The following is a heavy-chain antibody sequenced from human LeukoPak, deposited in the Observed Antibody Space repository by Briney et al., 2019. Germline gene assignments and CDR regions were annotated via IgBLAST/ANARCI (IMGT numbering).Heavy chain of an antibody. CDR2: IYYSGST. CDR3: ASSELWLHNVFTY. J-gene: IGHJ4*02. Sequence: SETLSLTCTVSGGSISSSSYYWGWIRQPPGKGLEWIGSIYYSGSTYYNPSLKSRVTISVDTSKNQFSLKLSSVTAADTAVYYCASSELWLHNVFTYWGQGTLVTVSS. V-gene: IGHV4-39*07. D-gene: IGHD5-18*01. CDR1: GGSISSSSYY.